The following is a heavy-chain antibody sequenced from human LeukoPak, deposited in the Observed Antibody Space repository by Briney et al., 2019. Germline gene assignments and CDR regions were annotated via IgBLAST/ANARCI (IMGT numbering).Heavy chain of an antibody. Sequence: SETLSLTCTVSGGSISSANYYWTWIRQSAGKGLEWIGRMSGSGGTTYNPSLKSRVTILVDMSNNQFSLRLNSVAAADTAVYYCARGDCGGDCYYKTWGQGTLVTVSS. V-gene: IGHV4-61*02. D-gene: IGHD2-21*01. J-gene: IGHJ5*02. CDR3: ARGDCGGDCYYKT. CDR2: MSGSGGT. CDR1: GGSISSANYY.